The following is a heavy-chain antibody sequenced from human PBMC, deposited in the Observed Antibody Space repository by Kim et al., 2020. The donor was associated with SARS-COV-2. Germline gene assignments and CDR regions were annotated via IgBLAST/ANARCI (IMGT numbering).Heavy chain of an antibody. Sequence: SETLSLTCTVSGGSISSSSYYWGWIRQPPGKGLEWIGSIYYSGSTYYNPPLKSRVTISVDTSKNQFSLKLSSVTAADTAVYYCASDSSGSYYGDYYYGMDVWGQGTTVTVSS. J-gene: IGHJ6*02. D-gene: IGHD1-26*01. CDR2: IYYSGST. CDR3: ASDSSGSYYGDYYYGMDV. V-gene: IGHV4-39*07. CDR1: GGSISSSSYY.